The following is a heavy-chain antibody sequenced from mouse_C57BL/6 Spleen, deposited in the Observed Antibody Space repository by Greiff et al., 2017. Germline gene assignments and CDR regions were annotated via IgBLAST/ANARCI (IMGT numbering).Heavy chain of an antibody. V-gene: IGHV1-59*01. D-gene: IGHD2-5*01. CDR3: AVYSNYYFDY. J-gene: IGHJ2*01. CDR2: IDPSDSYT. CDR1: GYTFTSYW. Sequence: QVQLQQPGAELVRPGTSVKLSCKASGYTFTSYWMHWVKQRPGQGLEWIGVIDPSDSYTNYNQKFKGKATLTVDTSSSTAYMQLSSLTSEDSAVYYCAVYSNYYFDYWGQGTTRTVSS.